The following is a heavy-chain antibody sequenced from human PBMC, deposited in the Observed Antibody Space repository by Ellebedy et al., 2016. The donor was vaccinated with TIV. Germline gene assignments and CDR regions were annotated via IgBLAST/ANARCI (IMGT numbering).Heavy chain of an antibody. V-gene: IGHV3-30*18. Sequence: GESLKISCAASGFTFSSYGMHWVRQAPGKGLEWVAVISYDGSNKYYADSVKGRFTISRDNSKNTLYLQMNSLRAEDTAVYYCAKDPARNFDYWGQGTLVTVSS. CDR1: GFTFSSYG. D-gene: IGHD1-14*01. CDR3: AKDPARNFDY. J-gene: IGHJ4*02. CDR2: ISYDGSNK.